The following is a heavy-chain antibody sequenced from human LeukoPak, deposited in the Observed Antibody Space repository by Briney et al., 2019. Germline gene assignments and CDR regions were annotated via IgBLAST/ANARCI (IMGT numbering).Heavy chain of an antibody. D-gene: IGHD4-17*01. CDR2: SSGSEEGT. Sequence: GGSLSLSCAASAFPFTTNAMICLPPAPGKGREWGTASSGSEEGTNYADSLKGGYTTSRDNSKNTLYLQMSSLRADGTAVYYCARLRNTMTTPRFDYWGQGNLVTVSS. CDR3: ARLRNTMTTPRFDY. V-gene: IGHV3-23*01. CDR1: AFPFTTNA. J-gene: IGHJ4*02.